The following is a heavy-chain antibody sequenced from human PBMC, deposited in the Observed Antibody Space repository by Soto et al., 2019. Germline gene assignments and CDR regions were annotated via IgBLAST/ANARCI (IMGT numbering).Heavy chain of an antibody. D-gene: IGHD6-25*01. CDR2: VYPNDSDV. J-gene: IGHJ4*02. V-gene: IGHV5-51*01. Sequence: GESLKISCKASGYNFVEYWIGWVRQMPGKGLEWMGSVYPNDSDVKYSPSFQGQVTVSADKSINTAYLHWSSLKPSDSATYYCGAGSFDHWGQGTQVTVSS. CDR1: GYNFVEYW. CDR3: GAGSFDH.